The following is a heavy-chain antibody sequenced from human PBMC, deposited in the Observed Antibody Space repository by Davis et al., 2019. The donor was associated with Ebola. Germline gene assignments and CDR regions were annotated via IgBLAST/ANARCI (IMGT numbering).Heavy chain of an antibody. CDR2: ISGSGGST. Sequence: PGGSLRLSCAASGFTFSSYAMSWVRQAPGKGLEWVSAISGSGGSTYYADSVKGRFTISRDNSKNTLFLQMNTLRAEDTAVYYCAKDRKSVVVISYNWFDPWGQGTLVTVSS. J-gene: IGHJ5*02. V-gene: IGHV3-23*01. CDR1: GFTFSSYA. CDR3: AKDRKSVVVISYNWFDP. D-gene: IGHD3-22*01.